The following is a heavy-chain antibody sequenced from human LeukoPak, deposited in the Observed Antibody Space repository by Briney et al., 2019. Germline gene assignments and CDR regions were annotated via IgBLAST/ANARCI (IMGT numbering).Heavy chain of an antibody. CDR1: GYTFTSYH. CDR3: ARDTSPIAARPNWFDP. V-gene: IGHV1-46*01. J-gene: IGHJ5*02. Sequence: ASVKVSCKASGYTFTSYHMHWVRQAPGQGLEWMGIINPSGGSTSYAQKFQGRVTMTRDTSTSTVYMELSSLRSEDTAVYYCARDTSPIAARPNWFDPWGQGTLVTVSS. CDR2: INPSGGST. D-gene: IGHD6-6*01.